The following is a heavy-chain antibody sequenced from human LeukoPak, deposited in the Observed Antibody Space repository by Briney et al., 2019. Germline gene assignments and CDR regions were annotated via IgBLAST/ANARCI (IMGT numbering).Heavy chain of an antibody. D-gene: IGHD3-3*01. CDR1: GYTFTSYD. V-gene: IGHV1-46*01. Sequence: VASVKASCKASGYTFTSYDMHWVRQAPGQGLEWMGIINPSGGSTSYAQKVQGRVTMTRDMSTSTEYMELSRLRSDDTAVYSCAPLTYYDFSSGYNYAFAIWGQGPMVTASS. CDR2: INPSGGST. J-gene: IGHJ3*02. CDR3: APLTYYDFSSGYNYAFAI.